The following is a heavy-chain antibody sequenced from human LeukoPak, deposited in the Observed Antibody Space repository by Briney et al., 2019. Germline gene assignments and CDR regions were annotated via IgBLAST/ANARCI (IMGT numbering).Heavy chain of an antibody. CDR2: IIPIFGTA. CDR1: GGTFSSYA. V-gene: IGHV1-69*05. J-gene: IGHJ4*02. D-gene: IGHD6-13*01. CDR3: ARDNIVAAGNYYFDY. Sequence: SVKVSCKASGGTFSSYAISWVRQAPGQGLEWMGGIIPIFGTANYAQKFQGRVTITTDESTSTAYMELSSLRSEDTAVYYCARDNIVAAGNYYFDYWGQGTLVTVSS.